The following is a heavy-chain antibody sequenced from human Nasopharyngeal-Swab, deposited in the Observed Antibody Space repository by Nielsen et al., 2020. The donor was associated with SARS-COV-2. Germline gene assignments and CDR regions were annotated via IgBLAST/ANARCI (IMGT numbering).Heavy chain of an antibody. CDR3: ATGSWGATGYYYMDV. D-gene: IGHD1-26*01. CDR2: MNPNSGNT. Sequence: ALVKVSCKASGYIFTSYDINWVRQATGQGLEWMGWMNPNSGNTGYAQKFQGRVTMTRNTSISTAYMELSSLRSEDTAVYYCATGSWGATGYYYMDVWGKGTTVTVSS. J-gene: IGHJ6*03. CDR1: GYIFTSYD. V-gene: IGHV1-8*01.